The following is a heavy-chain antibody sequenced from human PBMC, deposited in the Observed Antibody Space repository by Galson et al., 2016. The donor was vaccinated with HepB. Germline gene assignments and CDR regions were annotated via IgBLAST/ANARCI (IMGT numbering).Heavy chain of an antibody. Sequence: PALVKPTQTLTLTCTFSGFSLSTSGVGVGWIRQPPGKALEWLALIYWDDDKRYSPSLKSRLTITKDTSKNRVVLTMTNMDPVDTATYYCAHRGPGYCSNVSCYNPFDYWGQGTLVTVSS. CDR1: GFSLSTSGVG. D-gene: IGHD2-2*02. V-gene: IGHV2-5*02. J-gene: IGHJ4*02. CDR3: AHRGPGYCSNVSCYNPFDY. CDR2: IYWDDDK.